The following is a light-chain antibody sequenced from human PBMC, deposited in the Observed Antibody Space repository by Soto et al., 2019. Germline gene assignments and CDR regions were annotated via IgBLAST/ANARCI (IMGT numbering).Light chain of an antibody. V-gene: IGKV1-5*03. CDR1: QTISSW. Sequence: DIQMTQSPSTLSGSVGDRVTITCRASQTISSWLAWYQQKPGKAPKLLIYKASTLKSGVPSRFSGSGSGTDFTLTISRLEPEDFAVYHCQQYGDSPLTFGGGTKVDIK. CDR2: KAS. J-gene: IGKJ4*01. CDR3: QQYGDSPLT.